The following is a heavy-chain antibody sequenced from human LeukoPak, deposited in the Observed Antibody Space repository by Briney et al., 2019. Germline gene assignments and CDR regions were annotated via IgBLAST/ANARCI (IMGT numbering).Heavy chain of an antibody. Sequence: PSETLSLTCTVSGGSISSGSYYWSWIRQPAGKGLEWIGSIYYSGSTYYNPSLKSRVTISVDTSKNQFSLKLSSVTAADTAVYYCARGGGYCSGGSCYVFDYWGQGTLVTVFS. CDR3: ARGGGYCSGGSCYVFDY. CDR2: IYYSGST. D-gene: IGHD2-15*01. CDR1: GGSISSGSYY. J-gene: IGHJ4*02. V-gene: IGHV4-39*01.